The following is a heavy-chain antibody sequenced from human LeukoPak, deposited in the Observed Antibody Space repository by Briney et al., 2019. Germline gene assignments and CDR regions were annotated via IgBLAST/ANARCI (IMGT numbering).Heavy chain of an antibody. CDR3: ARDWCGGGSCYYFDH. D-gene: IGHD2-15*01. CDR2: IWYDGSGK. Sequence: GRSLRLSCAASRFTFTDYGMHWARQPPGKGLEWVALIWYDGSGKYYADSVKGRFTISRDNSKNTLYLQMNSLRAEDTAVYYCARDWCGGGSCYYFDHWGQGTLVTVSS. V-gene: IGHV3-33*01. J-gene: IGHJ4*02. CDR1: RFTFTDYG.